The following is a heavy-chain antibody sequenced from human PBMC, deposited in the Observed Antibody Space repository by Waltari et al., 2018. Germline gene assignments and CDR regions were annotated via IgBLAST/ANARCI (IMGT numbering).Heavy chain of an antibody. V-gene: IGHV3-23*01. CDR1: GFTLVHYA. D-gene: IGHD3-16*01. CDR2: LGDGADSA. Sequence: EVQMLESGVVLIHPGGSLRLSCDASGFTLVHYAMSWVRKAPGKWLELVSNLGDGADSAYYADSVKGRFTISRDNSKDTLYLQMQSLRVEDTAIYYCARLIRGGWFDPWGQGTLVTVSS. CDR3: ARLIRGGWFDP. J-gene: IGHJ5*02.